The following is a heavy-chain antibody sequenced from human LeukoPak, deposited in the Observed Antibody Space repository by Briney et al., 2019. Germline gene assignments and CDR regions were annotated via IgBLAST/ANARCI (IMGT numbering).Heavy chain of an antibody. J-gene: IGHJ6*04. CDR2: ISAYNGNT. CDR1: GYTFTSYG. D-gene: IGHD6-13*01. V-gene: IGHV1-18*04. Sequence: VKVSCRASGYTFTSYGISWVRQAPGQGLEWMGWISAYNGNTNYAQKLQGRVTMTTDTSTSTAYMELRSLRSDDTAVYYCARAKQPLGSGYYYYGMDVWGKGTTVTVSS. CDR3: ARAKQPLGSGYYYYGMDV.